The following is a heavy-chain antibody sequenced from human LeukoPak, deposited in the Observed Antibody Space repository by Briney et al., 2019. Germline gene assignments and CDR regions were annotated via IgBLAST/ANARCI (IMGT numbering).Heavy chain of an antibody. CDR2: INHSGST. Sequence: SETLSLTCAVYGGFFSGYYWSWIRQPPGKGLEWIGEINHSGSTNYNPSLKSRVTISVDTSKNQFSLKLSSVTAADTAVYYCARGRIRYAFRGWFDPWGQGTLVTVSS. CDR1: GGFFSGYY. V-gene: IGHV4-34*01. CDR3: ARGRIRYAFRGWFDP. D-gene: IGHD2-15*01. J-gene: IGHJ5*02.